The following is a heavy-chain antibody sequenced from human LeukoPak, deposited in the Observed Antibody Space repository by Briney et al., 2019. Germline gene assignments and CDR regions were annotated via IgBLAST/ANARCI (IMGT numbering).Heavy chain of an antibody. J-gene: IGHJ4*02. CDR3: AREVSQYSSGWTALDY. D-gene: IGHD6-19*01. CDR1: GYTFTSYY. Sequence: GASVKVSCKASGYTFTSYYMHWVRQAPGQGLEWMGIINPSGGSTSYAQKFQGRVTMTRDTSTSTVYMELSSLRSEDTAVYYCAREVSQYSSGWTALDYWGQGTLVTVSS. CDR2: INPSGGST. V-gene: IGHV1-46*01.